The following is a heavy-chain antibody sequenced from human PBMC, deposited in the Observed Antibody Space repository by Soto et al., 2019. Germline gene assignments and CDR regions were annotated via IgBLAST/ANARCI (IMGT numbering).Heavy chain of an antibody. Sequence: SVKVSCKASGYTFTSYDINWVRQATGQGLEWMGWMNPNSGNTGYAQKFQGRVTMTRNTSISTAYMELSSLRSEDTAVYYCARGRYSYGLLPDYWGQGTLVTVSS. CDR2: MNPNSGNT. J-gene: IGHJ4*02. D-gene: IGHD5-18*01. CDR3: ARGRYSYGLLPDY. CDR1: GYTFTSYD. V-gene: IGHV1-8*01.